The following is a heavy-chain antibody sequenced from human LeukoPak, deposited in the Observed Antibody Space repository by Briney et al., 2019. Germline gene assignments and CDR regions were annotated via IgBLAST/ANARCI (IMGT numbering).Heavy chain of an antibody. J-gene: IGHJ6*02. CDR3: ARVGTVTPYYYYYGMDV. D-gene: IGHD4-17*01. CDR1: GYTFTSYD. V-gene: IGHV1-18*01. Sequence: ASVKVSCKASGYTFTSYDINWVRQAPGQGLEWMGWISAYNGNTNYAQKLQGRVTMTTDTSTSTAYMELRSLRSDNTAVYYCARVGTVTPYYYYYGMDVWGQGTTVTVSS. CDR2: ISAYNGNT.